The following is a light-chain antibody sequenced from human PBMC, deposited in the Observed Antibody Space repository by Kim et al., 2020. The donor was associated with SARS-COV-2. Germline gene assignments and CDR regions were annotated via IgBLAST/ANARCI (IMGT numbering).Light chain of an antibody. Sequence: GKRVTISCSGSSSNIGSNYVFWYQQLPGTAPQLLIYRNNQRPSGVPDRFSGSKSGTSASLAISGLRSEDEADYYCAAWDDSLSGPVFGGGTQLTVL. CDR3: AAWDDSLSGPV. CDR1: SSNIGSNY. J-gene: IGLJ2*01. V-gene: IGLV1-47*01. CDR2: RNN.